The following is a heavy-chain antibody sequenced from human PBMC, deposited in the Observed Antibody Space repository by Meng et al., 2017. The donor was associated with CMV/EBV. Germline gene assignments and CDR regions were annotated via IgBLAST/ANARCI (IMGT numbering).Heavy chain of an antibody. CDR2: IYYSGST. J-gene: IGHJ4*02. D-gene: IGHD2/OR15-2a*01. CDR3: ARTGEYPTFDY. CDR1: GGSISSGDYY. V-gene: IGHV4-30-4*08. Sequence: QAQLRGLGQGLVKPSQTLSLTCTGSGGSISSGDYYWSWIRQPPGKGLEWIGYIYYSGSTYYNPSLKSRVTMSVDTSKNQFSLKLSSVTAADTAVYYCARTGEYPTFDYWGQGTLVTVSS.